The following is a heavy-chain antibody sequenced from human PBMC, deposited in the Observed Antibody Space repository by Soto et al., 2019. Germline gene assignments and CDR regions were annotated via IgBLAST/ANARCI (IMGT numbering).Heavy chain of an antibody. Sequence: QVRLVESGGGVVQPGRSLRLSCAASGFTFRSYGMHWVRQAPGKGLEWVALISYDGSDEYYGDSMQGRFSISRDNSKDPLYLQINRLGGEDPAVYFFAKHAYYENDAFDGWGQGTMVTVSS. V-gene: IGHV3-30*18. D-gene: IGHD3-22*01. CDR2: ISYDGSDE. CDR3: AKHAYYENDAFDG. J-gene: IGHJ3*01. CDR1: GFTFRSYG.